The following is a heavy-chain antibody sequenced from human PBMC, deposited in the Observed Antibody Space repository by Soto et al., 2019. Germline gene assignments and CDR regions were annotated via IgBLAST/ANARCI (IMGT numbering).Heavy chain of an antibody. CDR2: ISYDGSNK. CDR1: GFTFSSYG. CDR3: ARDEYCSGGSCHAEYFQH. J-gene: IGHJ1*01. D-gene: IGHD2-15*01. Sequence: GGSLRLSCAASGFTFSSYGMHWVRQAPGKGLEWVAVISYDGSNKYYADSVKGRFTISRDNAKNSLYLQMNSLRAKDTAVYYCARDEYCSGGSCHAEYFQHWGQGTLVTSPQ. V-gene: IGHV3-30*03.